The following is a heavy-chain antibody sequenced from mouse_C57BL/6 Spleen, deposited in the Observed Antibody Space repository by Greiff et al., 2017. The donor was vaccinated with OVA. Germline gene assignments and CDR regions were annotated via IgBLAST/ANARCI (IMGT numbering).Heavy chain of an antibody. CDR3: ARYVYSNLYWYFDV. J-gene: IGHJ1*03. Sequence: QVQLQQPGAELVKPGASVKLSCKASGYTFTSYWMQWVKQRPGQGLEWIGEIDPSDSYTNYNQKFKGKATLTVDTSSSTAYMQLSSLTSEDSAVYYCARYVYSNLYWYFDVWGTGTTVTVSS. V-gene: IGHV1-50*01. CDR1: GYTFTSYW. D-gene: IGHD2-5*01. CDR2: IDPSDSYT.